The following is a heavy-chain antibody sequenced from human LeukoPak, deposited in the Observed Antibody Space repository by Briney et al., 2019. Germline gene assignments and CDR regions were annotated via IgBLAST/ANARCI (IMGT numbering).Heavy chain of an antibody. CDR3: ARGLMRFRRDGYNFLFRVAFDI. D-gene: IGHD5-24*01. Sequence: KSSETLSLTCAVYGGSFSGYYWSWIRQPPGKGLEWIGEINHSGSTNYNPSLKSRVTISVDTSKNQFSLKLSSVTAADTAVYYCARGLMRFRRDGYNFLFRVAFDIWGQGTMVTVSS. CDR1: GGSFSGYY. CDR2: INHSGST. J-gene: IGHJ3*02. V-gene: IGHV4-34*01.